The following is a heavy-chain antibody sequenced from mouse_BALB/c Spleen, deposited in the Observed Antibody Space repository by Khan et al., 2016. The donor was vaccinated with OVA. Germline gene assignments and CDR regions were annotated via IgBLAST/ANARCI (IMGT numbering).Heavy chain of an antibody. CDR2: ISYRGRT. D-gene: IGHD1-1*01. CDR1: GYSITRDYA. CDR3: ARSLSRRTVRAPDYDC. Sequence: VQLVQSGPGLVKPSLSLSLTCPLSGYSITRDYAWNWIRQFPGNKLEWMGYISYRGRTSYNQSLNSRISITRDTSKNQFFLQLNSVTTEDTATXYCARSLSRRTVRAPDYDCWGQGTTRTSS. J-gene: IGHJ2*01. V-gene: IGHV3-2*02.